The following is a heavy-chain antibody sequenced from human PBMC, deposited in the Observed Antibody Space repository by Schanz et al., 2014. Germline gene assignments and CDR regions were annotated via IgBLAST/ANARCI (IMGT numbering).Heavy chain of an antibody. Sequence: QVQLVQSGAEVKKPGASVKVSCKASGYTFTSYGINWVRQAPGLGLEWMGWISDYNGKTNYAQKFQDRVIMSTDRSSSTAYLELRSLTSDDSAIYYCARHRFGVFYYGLDVWGQGTTXLVSS. V-gene: IGHV1-18*01. CDR2: ISDYNGKT. D-gene: IGHD3-10*01. CDR3: ARHRFGVFYYGLDV. J-gene: IGHJ6*02. CDR1: GYTFTSYG.